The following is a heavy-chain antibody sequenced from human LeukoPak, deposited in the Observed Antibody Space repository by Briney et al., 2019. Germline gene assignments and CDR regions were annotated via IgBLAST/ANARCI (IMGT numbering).Heavy chain of an antibody. D-gene: IGHD6-19*01. Sequence: GGSLRLSCAASGFTFSTYGMNWVRQAPGKGLEWVSTISRSGDITYYADSVKGRFTISRDNSKNTLYLQMNSLRAEDTAIYYCATGPTAVAGTKYWGQGILVTVSS. J-gene: IGHJ4*02. V-gene: IGHV3-23*01. CDR3: ATGPTAVAGTKY. CDR2: ISRSGDIT. CDR1: GFTFSTYG.